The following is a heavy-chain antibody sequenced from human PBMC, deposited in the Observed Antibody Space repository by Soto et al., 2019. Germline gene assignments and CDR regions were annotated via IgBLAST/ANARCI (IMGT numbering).Heavy chain of an antibody. CDR1: GFTFSDYY. CDR2: ISSSSSCT. CDR3: ARDYPHYDSSGYYY. J-gene: IGHJ4*02. D-gene: IGHD3-22*01. V-gene: IGHV3-11*06. Sequence: QVQLVESGGGLVKPGGSLRLSCAASGFTFSDYYMSWIRQAPGKGLEWVSYISSSSSCTNYADSVKGRFTISRDNAKNSLYLQMNSLRAEDTAVYYCARDYPHYDSSGYYYWGQGTLVTVSS.